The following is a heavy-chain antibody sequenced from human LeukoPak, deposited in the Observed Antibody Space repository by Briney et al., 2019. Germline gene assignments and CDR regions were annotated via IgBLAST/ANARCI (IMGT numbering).Heavy chain of an antibody. V-gene: IGHV1-46*03. CDR1: GYTFTSYY. D-gene: IGHD2-21*01. CDR2: INPSGGST. Sequence: GASVKVSCKASGYTFTSYYMHWVRQAPGQGLEWMGIINPSGGSTSYAQKFQGRVTMTRDTSTSTVYMERSSLRSEDTAVYYCARAPAYCGGDCYPDYWGQGTLVTVSS. J-gene: IGHJ4*02. CDR3: ARAPAYCGGDCYPDY.